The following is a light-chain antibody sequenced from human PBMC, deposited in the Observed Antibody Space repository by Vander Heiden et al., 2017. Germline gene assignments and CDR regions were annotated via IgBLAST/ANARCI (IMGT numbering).Light chain of an antibody. J-gene: IGKJ1*01. CDR3: QQSYSTRPT. V-gene: IGKV1-39*01. CDR1: QSISSY. Sequence: EIQMTQSPSSLSASVGDRVPITCRTSQSISSYLTWYQQKPGKAPKLLIYAASSLQSGVPARFSGSGSGTDFTLTISSLKPEDFATYYCQQSYSTRPTFGQGTKVEIK. CDR2: AAS.